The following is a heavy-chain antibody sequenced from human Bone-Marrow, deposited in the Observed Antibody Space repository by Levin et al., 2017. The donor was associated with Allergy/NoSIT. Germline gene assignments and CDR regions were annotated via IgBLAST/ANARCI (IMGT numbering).Heavy chain of an antibody. J-gene: IGHJ4*02. CDR3: ARQAGSSSWLDHFDY. V-gene: IGHV4-61*01. CDR1: GVSVRDGNYY. D-gene: IGHD6-13*01. CDR2: IYYSGTT. Sequence: SQTLSLTCSVSGVSVRDGNYYWSWIRQPPGKALEWMGNIYYSGTTNDNPSLKSRVTMSVDMSKNQFSLNLSSVTAADTALYYCARQAGSSSWLDHFDYWGQGTLITVSS.